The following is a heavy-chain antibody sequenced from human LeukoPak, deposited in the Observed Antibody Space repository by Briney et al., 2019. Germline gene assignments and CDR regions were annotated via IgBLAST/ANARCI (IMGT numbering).Heavy chain of an antibody. D-gene: IGHD3-22*01. CDR3: ARARRDSSGYGTEIDY. CDR1: GFTFSSYW. J-gene: IGHJ4*02. CDR2: IKQDGSEK. Sequence: GGSLRLSCAASGFTFSSYWMSWVRQAPGKGLEWVANIKQDGSEKYYVDSMKGRFSISRDNAKNSLYLQMNSLRAEDTAVYYCARARRDSSGYGTEIDYWGQGTLVTVSS. V-gene: IGHV3-7*03.